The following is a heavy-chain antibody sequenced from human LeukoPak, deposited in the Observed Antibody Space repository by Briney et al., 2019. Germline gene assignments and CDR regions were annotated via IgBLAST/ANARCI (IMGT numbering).Heavy chain of an antibody. CDR3: VRSAFYDRSGYYYVH. V-gene: IGHV3-74*01. Sequence: GGSLRLSCAASGFSFSHYWMHWVRQDPGMGLVWVSRINTDGATTTYADSVKGRFTVSRDNAKETLYLHMHSLRAEDTAVYYCVRSAFYDRSGYYYVHWGQGTLVTVSS. CDR2: INTDGATT. CDR1: GFSFSHYW. D-gene: IGHD3-22*01. J-gene: IGHJ4*02.